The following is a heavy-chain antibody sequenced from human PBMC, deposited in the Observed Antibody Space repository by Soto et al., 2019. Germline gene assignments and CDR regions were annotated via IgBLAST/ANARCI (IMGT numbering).Heavy chain of an antibody. CDR2: IKSKTDGGTT. D-gene: IGHD2-15*01. J-gene: IGHJ2*01. Sequence: GGSLRLSCAASGFTFSNAWMSWVRQAPGKGLEWVGRIKSKTDGGTTDYAAPVKGRFTISRDDSKNTLYLQMNSLKTEDTAVYYCTTDPSAGGLLTLNWYFDLWGRGTLVTVSS. CDR1: GFTFSNAW. CDR3: TTDPSAGGLLTLNWYFDL. V-gene: IGHV3-15*01.